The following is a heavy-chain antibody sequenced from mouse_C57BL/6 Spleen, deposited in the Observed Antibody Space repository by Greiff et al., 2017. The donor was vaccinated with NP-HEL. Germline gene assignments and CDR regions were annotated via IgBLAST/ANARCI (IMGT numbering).Heavy chain of an antibody. Sequence: DVMLVESGGGLVKPGGSLKLSCAASGFTFSDYGMHWVRQAPEKGLVWVAYISSGSSTIYYADTVKGRFTISRDNAKNTLFLQMTSLRSEDTAMYYCARDLLWLRRGYFDYWGQGTTLTVSS. CDR1: GFTFSDYG. CDR2: ISSGSSTI. V-gene: IGHV5-17*01. D-gene: IGHD2-2*01. CDR3: ARDLLWLRRGYFDY. J-gene: IGHJ2*01.